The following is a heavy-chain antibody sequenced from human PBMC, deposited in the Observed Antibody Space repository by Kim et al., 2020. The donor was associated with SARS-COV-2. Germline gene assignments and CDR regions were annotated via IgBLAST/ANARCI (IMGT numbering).Heavy chain of an antibody. CDR3: ARERLERLFDY. CDR2: GSN. Sequence: GSNNYNPSLKSRVTISGDTSKNQCSLKLSSVTAADTAVYYCARERLERLFDYWGQGTLVTVSS. V-gene: IGHV4-59*01. D-gene: IGHD1-1*01. J-gene: IGHJ4*02.